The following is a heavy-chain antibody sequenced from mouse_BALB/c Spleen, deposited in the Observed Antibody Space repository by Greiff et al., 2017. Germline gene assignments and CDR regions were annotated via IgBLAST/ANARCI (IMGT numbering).Heavy chain of an antibody. J-gene: IGHJ4*01. CDR3: ARKRASGYYAAMDY. CDR1: GFTFSSFG. Sequence: EVKVVESGGGLVQPGGSLKLSCAASGFTFSSFGMHWVRQAPEKGLEWVAYISSGSSTIYYADTVKGRFTISRDNPKNTLFLQMTSLRSEDTAMYYCARKRASGYYAAMDYWGQGTSVTVSS. D-gene: IGHD2-3*01. CDR2: ISSGSSTI. V-gene: IGHV5-17*02.